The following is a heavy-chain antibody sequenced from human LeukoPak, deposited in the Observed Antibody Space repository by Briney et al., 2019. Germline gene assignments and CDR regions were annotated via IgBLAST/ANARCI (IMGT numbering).Heavy chain of an antibody. CDR3: AREMAMAVAGISWFDP. V-gene: IGHV3-48*02. D-gene: IGHD6-19*01. Sequence: PGGSLRLSCAASGFTFNSYAMNWVRQAPGKGLEWVSYITSSSSTIYYADSVKGRFTISRDNAKNSLYLQMNSLSDEDTAVYYCAREMAMAVAGISWFDPWGQGTLVTVSS. CDR2: ITSSSSTI. J-gene: IGHJ5*02. CDR1: GFTFNSYA.